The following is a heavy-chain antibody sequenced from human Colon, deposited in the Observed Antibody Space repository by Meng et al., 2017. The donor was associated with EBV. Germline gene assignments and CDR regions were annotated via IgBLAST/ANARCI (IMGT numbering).Heavy chain of an antibody. V-gene: IGHV4-4*02. Sequence: QVQLQGSGPGLVEPSGTLSLTCAVSGASISSNNWWSWVRQPPGKGLEWIGEIYHGGNTNYNPSLKSRVTISVDRSNDQFSLSLSSVTAADTAVYYCARVSGRSFDPWGQGTLVTVSS. CDR1: GASISSNNW. CDR3: ARVSGRSFDP. J-gene: IGHJ5*02. CDR2: IYHGGNT. D-gene: IGHD3-10*01.